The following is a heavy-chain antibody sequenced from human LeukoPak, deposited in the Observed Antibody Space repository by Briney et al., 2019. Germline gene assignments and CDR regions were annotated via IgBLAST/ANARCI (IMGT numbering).Heavy chain of an antibody. CDR1: VDSINSYY. Sequence: SETLSLTCSVSVDSINSYYWTWIRQPPGKGLEWIGYFYDSGSTNYNPSLKSRVTISVDTSKNLLSLKLASVTAADTAVYYCARVRLTYFDYWGQGTLVTVSS. V-gene: IGHV4-59*01. J-gene: IGHJ4*02. CDR2: FYDSGST. CDR3: ARVRLTYFDY. D-gene: IGHD2-21*02.